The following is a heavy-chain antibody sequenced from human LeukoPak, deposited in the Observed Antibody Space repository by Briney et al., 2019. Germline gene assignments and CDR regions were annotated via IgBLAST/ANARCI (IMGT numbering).Heavy chain of an antibody. D-gene: IGHD3-16*02. CDR1: GGSFSGYY. V-gene: IGHV4-34*01. CDR2: INHSGST. J-gene: IGHJ5*02. CDR3: ARGAGYYDYVWGSYRYATSNWFDP. Sequence: SETLSLTCAVYGGSFSGYYWSWIRQPPGKGLEWIGEINHSGSTNYSPSLKSRVTISVDTSKKQLSLKLSSETAADTAVYYCARGAGYYDYVWGSYRYATSNWFDPWGQGTLVTVSS.